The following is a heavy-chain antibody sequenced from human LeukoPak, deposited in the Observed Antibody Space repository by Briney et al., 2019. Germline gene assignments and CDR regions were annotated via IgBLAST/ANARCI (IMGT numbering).Heavy chain of an antibody. J-gene: IGHJ5*02. CDR1: GFTFSSYA. V-gene: IGHV3-30*04. CDR2: ISYDGSNK. Sequence: GGSLRLSCAASGFTFSSYAMHWVRQAPGKELEWVAVISYDGSNKYYADSVKGRFTISRDNSKNTLYLQMNSLRAEDTAVYYCARDLETRFDPWGQGTLVTVSS. D-gene: IGHD4-23*01. CDR3: ARDLETRFDP.